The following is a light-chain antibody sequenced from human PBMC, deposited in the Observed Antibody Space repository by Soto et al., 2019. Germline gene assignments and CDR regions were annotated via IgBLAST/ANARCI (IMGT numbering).Light chain of an antibody. Sequence: QSALTQPASVSGSPGQSITLSCTRTSSGVENYNRVSWYQHRPGKAPKLIIYEGSQRPSGVSDRFSGSKSGNTASLTISGLRAEDEADYYCSSYAGAVVFGGRTKLTVL. CDR3: SSYAGAVV. CDR2: EGS. CDR1: SSGVENYNR. J-gene: IGLJ2*01. V-gene: IGLV2-23*01.